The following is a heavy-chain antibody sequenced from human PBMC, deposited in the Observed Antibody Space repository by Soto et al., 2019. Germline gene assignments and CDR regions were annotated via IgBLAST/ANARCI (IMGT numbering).Heavy chain of an antibody. CDR1: GYTFTTYA. Sequence: QVQLVQSGAEVKKPGASGNVSCKASGYTFTTYAMHWVRQAPGQRLEWMGWINPGNGNTKYSEKIQGRVTITRDTSASTVHMEVSSLQSEDTAVYYCAIVFWGSKLYWGQGTLVTVTS. CDR3: AIVFWGSKLY. V-gene: IGHV1-3*01. J-gene: IGHJ4*02. D-gene: IGHD3-16*01. CDR2: INPGNGNT.